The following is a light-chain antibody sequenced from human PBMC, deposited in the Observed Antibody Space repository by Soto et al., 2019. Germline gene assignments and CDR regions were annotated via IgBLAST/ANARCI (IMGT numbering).Light chain of an antibody. CDR3: SSYTSFTTVV. CDR2: EVS. J-gene: IGLJ2*01. V-gene: IGLV2-14*01. CDR1: GSDVGGYNY. Sequence: QSALTQPASVSGSPGQSITISCTGTGSDVGGYNYVSWYQQHPGKAPKVMIYEVSNRPSGVSNRFSGSKSGNTASLTISGLQAEDEADYYCSSYTSFTTVVFGGGTKLTVL.